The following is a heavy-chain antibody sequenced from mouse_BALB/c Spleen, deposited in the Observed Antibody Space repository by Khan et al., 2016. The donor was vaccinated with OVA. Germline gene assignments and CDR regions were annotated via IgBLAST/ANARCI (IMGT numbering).Heavy chain of an antibody. CDR2: IWSGGST. J-gene: IGHJ1*01. D-gene: IGHD1-2*01. CDR3: VRGNGYFVWYFDD. CDR1: GFSLNSYG. Sequence: QVQLKESGPGLVQPSQSLSITCTVSGFSLNSYGVHWVRQSPGKGLEWLGVIWSGGSTDYNAAFISRVGISKDNSKCQVFFKRNSLQANDSAIYYCVRGNGYFVWYFDDWGAGTTVTVSS. V-gene: IGHV2-2*02.